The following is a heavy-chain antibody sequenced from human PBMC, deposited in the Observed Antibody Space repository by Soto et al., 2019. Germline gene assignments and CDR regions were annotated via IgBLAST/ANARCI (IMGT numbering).Heavy chain of an antibody. CDR1: GFTFSSYS. CDR2: ISSSSSTI. D-gene: IGHD2-15*01. CDR3: ARDKGRSPVDY. J-gene: IGHJ4*02. Sequence: GGSLRLSCAASGFTFSSYSMNWVRQAPGKGLEWVSYISSSSSTIYYADSVKGRFTISRDNAKNSLYLQMNSLRAEDTAVYYCARDKGRSPVDYWGRGSLVTVS. V-gene: IGHV3-48*01.